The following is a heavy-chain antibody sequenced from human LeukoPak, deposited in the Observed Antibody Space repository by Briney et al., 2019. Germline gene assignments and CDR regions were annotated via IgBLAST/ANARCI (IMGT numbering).Heavy chain of an antibody. Sequence: PGGSLRLSCAASGFPFSTYAMNWVRQAPGKGLEWVSGIFGNGGGIQYADSVKGRFTISRDNSRNTLYLQMNNLRAEDTALYYCAKDRLPDGRWSLDYWGQGTLVTVSS. CDR3: AKDRLPDGRWSLDY. CDR2: IFGNGGGI. V-gene: IGHV3-23*01. D-gene: IGHD6-13*01. J-gene: IGHJ4*02. CDR1: GFPFSTYA.